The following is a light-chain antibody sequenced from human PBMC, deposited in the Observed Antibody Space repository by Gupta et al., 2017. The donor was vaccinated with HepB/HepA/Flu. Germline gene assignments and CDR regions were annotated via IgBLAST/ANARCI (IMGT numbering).Light chain of an antibody. J-gene: IGKJ1*01. CDR3: QQRYGTPRT. CDR2: SAS. CDR1: QSISSY. Sequence: DIQMTQSPSSLSASVGDRVTITCRASQSISSYLNAYQQKPGKAPKLLIYSASSWQSGVPSRFSGSGSGTDFTLTIISRQPEEFATYYCQQRYGTPRTFGQGTRVEIK. V-gene: IGKV1-39*01.